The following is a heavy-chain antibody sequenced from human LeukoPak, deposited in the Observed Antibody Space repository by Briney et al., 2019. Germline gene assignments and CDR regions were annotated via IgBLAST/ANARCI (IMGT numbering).Heavy chain of an antibody. CDR2: ISNDGDT. CDR1: GFTVSSNY. D-gene: IGHD6-19*01. V-gene: IGHV3-66*01. J-gene: IGHJ5*02. Sequence: GGSLRLSCAASGFTVSSNYMSWVRQGPGKGLECVSVISNDGDTYYADSVKGRFTISRDNAKNSLYLQMNSLRAEDTAVYYCAREMLAAVAAQSWGQGTLVTVSS. CDR3: AREMLAAVAAQS.